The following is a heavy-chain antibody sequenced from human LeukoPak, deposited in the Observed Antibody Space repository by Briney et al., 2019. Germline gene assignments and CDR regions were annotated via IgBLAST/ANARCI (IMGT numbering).Heavy chain of an antibody. V-gene: IGHV3-30-3*01. CDR1: GFTFSSYA. J-gene: IGHJ5*02. CDR3: ARDRWAPTP. CDR2: VSYDGSNK. D-gene: IGHD1-26*01. Sequence: GGSLRLSCAASGFTFSSYAMHWVRQAPGKGLEWVAVVSYDGSNKYYADSVKGRFTISRDNSKNTLYLQINSLRAEDTAVYYCARDRWAPTPWGQGTLVTVSS.